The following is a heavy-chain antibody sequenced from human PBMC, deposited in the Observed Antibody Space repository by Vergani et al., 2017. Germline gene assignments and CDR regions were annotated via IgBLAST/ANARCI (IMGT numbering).Heavy chain of an antibody. V-gene: IGHV1-69*01. CDR2: IIPIFGTA. CDR1: GGTFSSYA. Sequence: QVQLVQSGAEVKKPGSSVKVSCKASGGTFSSYAISWVRQAPGQGLEWMGGIIPIFGTANYAQKFQGRVTITADESTSTAYKELSSLRSEDTAVYYCARETGVAGYYYYGMDVWGQGTTVTVSS. D-gene: IGHD6-19*01. J-gene: IGHJ6*02. CDR3: ARETGVAGYYYYGMDV.